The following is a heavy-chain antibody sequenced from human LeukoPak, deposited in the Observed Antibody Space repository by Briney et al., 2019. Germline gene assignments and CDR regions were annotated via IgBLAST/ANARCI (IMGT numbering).Heavy chain of an antibody. Sequence: ASVKVSCKASGGTFSSYAISWVRQAPGQGLEWMGGFDPEDGETIYAQKFQGRVTMTRDTSTSTVYMELSSLRSEDTAVYYCARGAGTGIDYWGQGTLVTVSS. J-gene: IGHJ4*02. CDR3: ARGAGTGIDY. D-gene: IGHD1-1*01. CDR2: FDPEDGET. CDR1: GGTFSSYA. V-gene: IGHV1-69*10.